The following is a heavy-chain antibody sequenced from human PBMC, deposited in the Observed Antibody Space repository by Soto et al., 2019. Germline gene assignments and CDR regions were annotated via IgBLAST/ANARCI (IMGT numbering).Heavy chain of an antibody. J-gene: IGHJ6*02. V-gene: IGHV3-23*01. D-gene: IGHD3-3*01. CDR2: VSASGGST. CDR3: AKTYDFSHAIDV. CDR1: GFSFSSYA. Sequence: GGPLRLSCTTSGFSFSSYAMSRVRQAPGKGLDWFSGVSASGGSTYYADSVKGRFTISRDNSKNTLYLQMNNLRAEDTAVYHCAKTYDFSHAIDVWGQGTTVTVSS.